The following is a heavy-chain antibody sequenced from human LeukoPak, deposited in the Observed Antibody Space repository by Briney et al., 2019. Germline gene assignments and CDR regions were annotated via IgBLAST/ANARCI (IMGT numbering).Heavy chain of an antibody. Sequence: GASVTVSCKASGYTFTSYAMNWVRQAPGQGPEWMGWINTNTGNPTYAQGFTGRFVFSLDTSVSTAYLQISSLKAEDTAVYYCARGDDELELLYWGQGTLVTVSS. CDR3: ARGDDELELLY. J-gene: IGHJ4*02. CDR1: GYTFTSYA. CDR2: INTNTGNP. D-gene: IGHD1-7*01. V-gene: IGHV7-4-1*02.